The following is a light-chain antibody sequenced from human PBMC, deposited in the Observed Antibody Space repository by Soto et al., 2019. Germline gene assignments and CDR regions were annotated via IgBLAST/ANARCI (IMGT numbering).Light chain of an antibody. V-gene: IGKV3-20*01. CDR2: GAS. CDR3: KQYGSSPT. CDR1: QSVSSSY. Sequence: EIVLTQSPGTLSLSPGERATLSFRASQSVSSSYLAWYQQKPGQAPRLLIYGASSRATGIPDRFSGSGSGTDFTLTISRLEPEDFAVYYCKQYGSSPTFGQGTKVDIK. J-gene: IGKJ1*01.